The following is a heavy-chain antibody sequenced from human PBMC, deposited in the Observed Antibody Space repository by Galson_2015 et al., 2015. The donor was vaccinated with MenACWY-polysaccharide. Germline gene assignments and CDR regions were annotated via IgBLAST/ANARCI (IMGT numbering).Heavy chain of an antibody. CDR3: ARHGPYSSSWYY. Sequence: QSGAEVKMPGESLKISCKGSGYSFTTNWIGWVRQMPGKGLEWMGTIYPSDSDTRYSPSFQGQVTISADKSISTAYLQWSSLKASDTAMYYCARHGPYSSSWYYWGQGTLVTVSS. V-gene: IGHV5-51*01. CDR2: IYPSDSDT. D-gene: IGHD6-13*01. J-gene: IGHJ4*02. CDR1: GYSFTTNW.